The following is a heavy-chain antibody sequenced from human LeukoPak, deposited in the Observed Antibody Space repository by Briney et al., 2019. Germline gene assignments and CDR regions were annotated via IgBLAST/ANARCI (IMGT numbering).Heavy chain of an antibody. Sequence: GGSLRLSCAASGFTFSRFWMNWVRQAPGRGLEWVANIDQSGGRNNYVDAVKGRFTISRDNAKNSLFLEMSSLRADDTAVYFCARDVEGGTFDIWGQGTTVAVSS. CDR3: ARDVEGGTFDI. J-gene: IGHJ3*02. CDR2: IDQSGGRN. V-gene: IGHV3-7*05. CDR1: GFTFSRFW. D-gene: IGHD3-16*01.